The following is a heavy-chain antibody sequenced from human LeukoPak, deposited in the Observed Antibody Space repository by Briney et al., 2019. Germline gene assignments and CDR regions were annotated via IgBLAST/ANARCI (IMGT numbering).Heavy chain of an antibody. CDR3: ARQVYDSSGYSTDFDY. V-gene: IGHV4-59*05. Sequence: PSETLSLTCTVSGGSISSYYWSWIRQPPGKGLEKIGPIYYSGSTYYNPSLKSRVTISVDTSKNQFSLKLSSVTAADTAVYYCARQVYDSSGYSTDFDYWGQGTLVTVSS. CDR2: IYYSGST. J-gene: IGHJ4*02. D-gene: IGHD3-22*01. CDR1: GGSISSYY.